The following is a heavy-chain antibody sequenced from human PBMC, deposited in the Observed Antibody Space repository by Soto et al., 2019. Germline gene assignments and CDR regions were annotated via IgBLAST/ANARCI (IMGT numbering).Heavy chain of an antibody. CDR1: GYTFTGYY. D-gene: IGHD5-12*01. CDR3: ARGRSERWLQSQDY. CDR2: INPNSGGT. J-gene: IGHJ4*02. V-gene: IGHV1-2*02. Sequence: GGSVKVSCRASGYTFTGYYMHCLRQCPGQGHEWMAWINPNSGGTNYAQKFQGRVTMTSDTSISTAYMELSRLRSDDTAVYYCARGRSERWLQSQDYWGQGTLVTVSS.